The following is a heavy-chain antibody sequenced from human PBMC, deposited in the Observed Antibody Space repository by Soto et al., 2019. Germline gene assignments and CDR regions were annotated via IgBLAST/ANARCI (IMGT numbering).Heavy chain of an antibody. V-gene: IGHV3-23*01. CDR3: AKAGLRYFDWLAKKRKWFDP. J-gene: IGHJ5*02. D-gene: IGHD3-9*01. Sequence: EVQLLESGGGLVQPGGSLRLSCAASGFTFSSYAMSWVRQAPGKGLEWVSAISGSGGSTYYADSVKGRFTIPRDNSKNTLYLKMNSLRAEDTAVYYCAKAGLRYFDWLAKKRKWFDPWGQGTLVTVSS. CDR1: GFTFSSYA. CDR2: ISGSGGST.